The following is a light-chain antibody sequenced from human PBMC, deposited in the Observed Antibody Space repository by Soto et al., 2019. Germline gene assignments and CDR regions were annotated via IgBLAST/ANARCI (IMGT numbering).Light chain of an antibody. V-gene: IGLV1-51*01. J-gene: IGLJ1*01. CDR1: GSNIGNNF. CDR2: DNN. Sequence: QSVLTQPPSVSAAPGQRVTISCFGSGSNIGNNFVSWYQQFPGTSPKLLIYDNNKRPSGIPGRFSGSKSGTSATLDITGLQTGDEGDYYCGTWDNSLDAYVFGAGTKLTVL. CDR3: GTWDNSLDAYV.